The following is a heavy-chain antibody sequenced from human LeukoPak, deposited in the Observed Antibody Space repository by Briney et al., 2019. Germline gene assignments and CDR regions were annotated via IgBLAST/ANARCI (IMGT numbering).Heavy chain of an antibody. CDR1: GFTFSTYG. Sequence: PGRSLRLSCAASGFTFSTYGMHWVREAPGKGLEWVAVIWFDGSNKYYANSVRGRFTISRDNFKNTFFLQMNSLRAEDTAVYYCARDGGTIATRYFFDYWGQGTLVTVSP. CDR3: ARDGGTIATRYFFDY. J-gene: IGHJ4*02. CDR2: IWFDGSNK. V-gene: IGHV3-33*01. D-gene: IGHD6-13*01.